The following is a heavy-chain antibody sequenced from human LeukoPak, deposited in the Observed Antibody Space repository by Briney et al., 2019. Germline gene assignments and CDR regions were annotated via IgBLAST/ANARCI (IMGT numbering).Heavy chain of an antibody. J-gene: IGHJ4*02. V-gene: IGHV4-38-2*02. Sequence: SETLSLTCIVSGYSITSGYYWGWIRQPPGKGLEWIGSIYHSGDTYYNPSLKSRVTISVDTSKNRFSLKLDSVTAADTAVYYCAKGTSSGWYYFDYWGQGTLVTVSS. D-gene: IGHD6-19*01. CDR1: GYSITSGYY. CDR2: IYHSGDT. CDR3: AKGTSSGWYYFDY.